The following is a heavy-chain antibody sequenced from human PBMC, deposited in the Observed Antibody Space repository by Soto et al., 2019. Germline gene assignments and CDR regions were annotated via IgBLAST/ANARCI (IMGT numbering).Heavy chain of an antibody. D-gene: IGHD2-15*01. CDR1: GGPFSSYA. J-gene: IGHJ6*02. V-gene: IGHV1-69*13. CDR2: IIPIFGTA. CDR3: ARDRYCSGGSCDTTSYYYYGLDF. Sequence: SSVKVSCKASGGPFSSYAISWVRQAPGQGLEWMGGIIPIFGTANYAQKFQGRVTITADESTSTAYMELSSLRSEDTAVYYCARDRYCSGGSCDTTSYYYYGLDFCGQGTTVTVSS.